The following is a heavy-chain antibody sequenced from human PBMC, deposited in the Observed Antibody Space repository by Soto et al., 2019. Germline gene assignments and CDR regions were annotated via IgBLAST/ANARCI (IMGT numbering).Heavy chain of an antibody. J-gene: IGHJ6*04. CDR1: GYIFTGYF. CDR2: INPNTSAT. CDR3: ARIMWSRVHYFGMDV. V-gene: IGHV1-2*02. D-gene: IGHD1-26*01. Sequence: QVQLVQPGAEVKKSGASVKVSCKASGYIFTGYFIQWLRRAPGQGLEWIGWINPNTSATNYAQKFQGRVTMTGDRSLGAAYMELTSLRPDDTALYYCARIMWSRVHYFGMDVWGARTTRSVSS.